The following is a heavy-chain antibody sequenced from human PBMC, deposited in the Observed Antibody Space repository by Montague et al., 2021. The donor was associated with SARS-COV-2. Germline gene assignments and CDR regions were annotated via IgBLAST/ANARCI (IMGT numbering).Heavy chain of an antibody. CDR2: INHGGTA. CDR1: GGSFSGYF. J-gene: IGHJ6*03. CDR3: VRVTHPRSAWPYYMDV. Sequence: SETLSLTCAVYGGSFSGYFWSWIRQTPGRGLEWIGEINHGGTADYNPSLKSRVTLSVDTSKAQFSLNVRSVTAADTGLFYCVRVTHPRSAWPYYMDVWGKGTTVTV. V-gene: IGHV4-34*01.